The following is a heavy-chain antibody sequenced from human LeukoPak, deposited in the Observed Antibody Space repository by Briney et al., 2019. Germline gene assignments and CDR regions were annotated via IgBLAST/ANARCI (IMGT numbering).Heavy chain of an antibody. CDR3: AKFALRYCSGGSCHPFDY. D-gene: IGHD2-15*01. J-gene: IGHJ4*02. CDR1: GFTFSSYG. V-gene: IGHV3-23*01. Sequence: GGSLRLSCAASGFTFSSYGMSWVRQAPGRGLEWVSAISGSGGSTYYADSVKGRFIISRDNSKNTLYLQMNSLRAEDTAVYYCAKFALRYCSGGSCHPFDYWGQGTLVTVSS. CDR2: ISGSGGST.